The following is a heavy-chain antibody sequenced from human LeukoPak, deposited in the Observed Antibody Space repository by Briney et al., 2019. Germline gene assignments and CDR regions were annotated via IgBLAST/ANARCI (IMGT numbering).Heavy chain of an antibody. D-gene: IGHD3-22*01. V-gene: IGHV4-59*01. J-gene: IGHJ4*02. CDR2: IYYSGNS. CDR1: GGSINNYY. CDR3: ARWAYDSSGYFEFDY. Sequence: SETLSLTCTVSGGSINNYYWSWIRQPPGKGLEWIGYIYYSGNSNYNPSLKSRVTISVDTSKNQFSLKLSSATAADTAVYYCARWAYDSSGYFEFDYWGQGILVTVSS.